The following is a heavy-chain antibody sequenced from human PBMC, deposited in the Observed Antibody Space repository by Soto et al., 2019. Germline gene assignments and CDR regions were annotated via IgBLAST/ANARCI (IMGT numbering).Heavy chain of an antibody. CDR3: ATELYQQNDAFDI. Sequence: PSETLSLTCTVSGGSISSYYCSWIRQPAGKGLEWIGRIYTSGSTNYNPSLKSRVTMSVDTSKNQFSLKLSSVTAADTAVYYCATELYQQNDAFDIWGQGTMATV. V-gene: IGHV4-4*07. J-gene: IGHJ3*02. CDR2: IYTSGST. CDR1: GGSISSYY. D-gene: IGHD2-2*01.